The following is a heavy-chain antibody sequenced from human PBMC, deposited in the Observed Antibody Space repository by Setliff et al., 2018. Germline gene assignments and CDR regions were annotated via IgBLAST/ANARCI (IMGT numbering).Heavy chain of an antibody. V-gene: IGHV4-59*11. J-gene: IGHJ6*02. D-gene: IGHD4-4*01. CDR3: ARGTMTTVTT. Sequence: PSETLSLTCTVSGGSISHHYWSWIRQPPGKGLEWVGYMYNSGNTNYNPSLRRRVAISVDKSKNQFSLKLSSVTAADTAVYYCARGTMTTVTTWGQGTTVTVSS. CDR1: GGSISHHY. CDR2: MYNSGNT.